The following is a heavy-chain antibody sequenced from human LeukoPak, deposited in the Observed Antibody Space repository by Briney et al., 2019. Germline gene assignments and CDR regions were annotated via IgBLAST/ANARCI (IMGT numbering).Heavy chain of an antibody. J-gene: IGHJ4*02. CDR2: IIPIFGTA. Sequence: SVKVSCKASGGTVSSYAISWVRQAPGQGLEWMGGIIPIFGTANYAQKFQGRVTITADESTSTAYMELSSLRSEDTAVYYCARIATNPYSSGWYDFDYWGQGTLVTVSS. CDR3: ARIATNPYSSGWYDFDY. CDR1: GGTVSSYA. D-gene: IGHD6-19*01. V-gene: IGHV1-69*13.